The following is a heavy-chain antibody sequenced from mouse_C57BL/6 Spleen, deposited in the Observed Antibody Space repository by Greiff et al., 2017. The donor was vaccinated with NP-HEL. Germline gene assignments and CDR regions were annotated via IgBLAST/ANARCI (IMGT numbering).Heavy chain of an antibody. J-gene: IGHJ4*01. Sequence: QVQLKQPGAELVMPGASVKLSCKASGYTFTSYWMHWVKQRPGQGLEWIGEIDPSDSYTNYNQKFKGKSTLTVDKSSSTAYMQLSSLTSEDSAVYYCARPGSSLYYYAMDYWGQGTSVTVSS. CDR1: GYTFTSYW. V-gene: IGHV1-69*01. D-gene: IGHD1-1*01. CDR3: ARPGSSLYYYAMDY. CDR2: IDPSDSYT.